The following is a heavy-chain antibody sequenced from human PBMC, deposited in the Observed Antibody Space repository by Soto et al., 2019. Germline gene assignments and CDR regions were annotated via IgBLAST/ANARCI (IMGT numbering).Heavy chain of an antibody. CDR1: GYTFTSYG. D-gene: IGHD3-22*01. CDR3: ARGSRITMIVVVPRYGMDV. Sequence: GASVKVSCKASGYTFTSYGISWVRQATGQGLEWMGWISAYNGNTNYAQKLQGRVTMTTDTSTSTAYMELRSLRSDDTAVYYCARGSRITMIVVVPRYGMDVWGQGTTVTVSS. V-gene: IGHV1-18*01. CDR2: ISAYNGNT. J-gene: IGHJ6*02.